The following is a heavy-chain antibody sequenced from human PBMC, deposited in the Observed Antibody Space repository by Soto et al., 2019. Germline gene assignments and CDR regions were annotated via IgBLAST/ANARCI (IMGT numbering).Heavy chain of an antibody. CDR1: GFTFSSYA. Sequence: GGSLRLSCAASGFTFSSYAMHWVRQAPGKGLEWVAVISYDGSNKYYADSVKGRFTISRDNSKNTLYLQINSLRAEDTAVYYCARGSIAAAGTRYYYYGMDVWGQGTTVTVSS. J-gene: IGHJ6*02. CDR2: ISYDGSNK. V-gene: IGHV3-30-3*01. CDR3: ARGSIAAAGTRYYYYGMDV. D-gene: IGHD6-13*01.